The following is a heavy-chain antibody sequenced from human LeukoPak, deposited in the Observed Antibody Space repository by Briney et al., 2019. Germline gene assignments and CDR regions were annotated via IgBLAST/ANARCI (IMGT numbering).Heavy chain of an antibody. D-gene: IGHD3-22*01. J-gene: IGHJ4*02. CDR3: ARDRHKYNYDSGGYPPY. V-gene: IGHV3-48*01. Sequence: GGSLRLSCAASGFTFSIYSMLWVRQAPGKGLEWVSYISSSSSTIYYADSVKGRFTISRDNAKNSLYLQMHTLRAEDTAVYYCARDRHKYNYDSGGYPPYWGQGTLVTVSS. CDR1: GFTFSIYS. CDR2: ISSSSSTI.